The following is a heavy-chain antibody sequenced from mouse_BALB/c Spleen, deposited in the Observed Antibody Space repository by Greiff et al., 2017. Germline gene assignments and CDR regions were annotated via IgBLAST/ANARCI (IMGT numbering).Heavy chain of an antibody. CDR1: GDSITSGY. D-gene: IGHD1-1*01. J-gene: IGHJ2*01. CDR2: ISYSGST. V-gene: IGHV3-8*02. CDR3: ARYSALYYYGSSYLVY. Sequence: EVQLQESGPSLVKPSQTLSLTCSVTGDSITSGYWNWIRKFPGNKLEYMGYISYSGSTYYNPSLKSRISITRDTSKNQYYLQLNSVTTEDTATYYCARYSALYYYGSSYLVYWGQGTTLTVSS.